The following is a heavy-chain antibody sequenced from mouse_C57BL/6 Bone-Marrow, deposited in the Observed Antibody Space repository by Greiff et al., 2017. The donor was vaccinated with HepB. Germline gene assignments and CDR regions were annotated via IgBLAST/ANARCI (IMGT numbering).Heavy chain of an antibody. J-gene: IGHJ3*01. Sequence: LVEPGASVKLSCKASGYTFTSYDINWVKQRPGQGLEWIGWIYPRDGSTKYNEKFKGKATLTVDTSSSTAYMELHSLTSEDSAVYFCATYGNYVAYWGQGTLVTVSA. D-gene: IGHD2-1*01. CDR3: ATYGNYVAY. CDR2: IYPRDGST. V-gene: IGHV1-85*01. CDR1: GYTFTSYD.